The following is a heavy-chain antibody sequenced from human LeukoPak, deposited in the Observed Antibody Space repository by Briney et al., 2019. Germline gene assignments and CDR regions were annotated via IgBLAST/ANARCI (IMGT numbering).Heavy chain of an antibody. Sequence: ASVKVSCKASGYTFTSYGISWVRQAPGQGLEWMGWISAYDGDTNYAQKLQGRVTMTTDTSTSTAYLELRSLRLDDTAVYFCARDYYGTPPLDYWGQGTLVTVSS. V-gene: IGHV1-18*01. CDR1: GYTFTSYG. CDR2: ISAYDGDT. CDR3: ARDYYGTPPLDY. J-gene: IGHJ4*02. D-gene: IGHD3-10*01.